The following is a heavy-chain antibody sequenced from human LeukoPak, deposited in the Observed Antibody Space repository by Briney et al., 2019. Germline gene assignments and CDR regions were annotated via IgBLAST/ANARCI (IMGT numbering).Heavy chain of an antibody. CDR3: VKGQYSGYDAGFDY. J-gene: IGHJ4*02. V-gene: IGHV3-64D*06. Sequence: GGSLRLSCSASGFTFSSYAMHWVRQAPGEGLEYVSAISSNGGSTYYADSVKGSFTISRDNSKNTLYLQMSSLRAEDTAVYYCVKGQYSGYDAGFDYWGQGTLVTVSS. CDR2: ISSNGGST. CDR1: GFTFSSYA. D-gene: IGHD5-12*01.